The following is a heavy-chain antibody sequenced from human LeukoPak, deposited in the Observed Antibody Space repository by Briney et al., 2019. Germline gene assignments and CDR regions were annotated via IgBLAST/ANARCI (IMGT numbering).Heavy chain of an antibody. J-gene: IGHJ4*02. CDR3: ATYWELLENLAFDY. D-gene: IGHD1-26*01. CDR2: VDPEDGET. Sequence: ASVKVSCKVSGYTFTDYYMHWVQQAPGKGLEWMGLVDPEDGETIYAEKFQGRVTITADTSTDTAYMELSSLRSEDTAVYYCATYWELLENLAFDYWGQGTLVTVSS. V-gene: IGHV1-69-2*01. CDR1: GYTFTDYY.